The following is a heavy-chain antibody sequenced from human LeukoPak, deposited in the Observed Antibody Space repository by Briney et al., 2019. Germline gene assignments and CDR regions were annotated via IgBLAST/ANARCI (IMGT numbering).Heavy chain of an antibody. CDR2: ISYDGSNK. D-gene: IGHD3-22*01. CDR3: AKLYYYDSSGNY. V-gene: IGHV3-30*18. CDR1: GFTFSSYG. J-gene: IGHJ4*02. Sequence: GGSLRLSCVGSGFTFSSYGMHWVRQAPGKGLEWVAVISYDGSNKYYADSVKGRFTISRDNSKNTLYLQMNSLRAEDTAVYYCAKLYYYDSSGNYWGQGTLVTVSS.